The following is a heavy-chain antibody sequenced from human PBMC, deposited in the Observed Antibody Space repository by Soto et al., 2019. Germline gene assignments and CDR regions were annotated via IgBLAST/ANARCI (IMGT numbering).Heavy chain of an antibody. CDR1: GYTFTSYG. J-gene: IGHJ4*02. CDR3: ARDIMXYYDSSGYVGYFDY. D-gene: IGHD3-22*01. V-gene: IGHV1-18*01. Sequence: ASVKVSCKASGYTFTSYGISWVRQAPGQGLEWMGWISAYNGNTNYAQKLQGRVTMTTDTSTSTAYMELRSLRSDDTAVYYCARDIMXYYDSSGYVGYFDYWGQGTLVTVSS. CDR2: ISAYNGNT.